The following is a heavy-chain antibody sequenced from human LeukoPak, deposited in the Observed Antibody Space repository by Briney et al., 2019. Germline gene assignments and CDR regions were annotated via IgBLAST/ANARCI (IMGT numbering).Heavy chain of an antibody. CDR1: DGSISSGSYY. D-gene: IGHD5-24*01. Sequence: SETLSLTCTVSDGSISSGSYYWSWIRQPAGKGLEWIGRIYTSGSANCNPSLKSRVTISVDTSKNQFSLKLSSVTAADTAVYYCAREGRWLQPFDYWGQGTLVTVSS. CDR2: IYTSGSA. J-gene: IGHJ4*02. CDR3: AREGRWLQPFDY. V-gene: IGHV4-61*02.